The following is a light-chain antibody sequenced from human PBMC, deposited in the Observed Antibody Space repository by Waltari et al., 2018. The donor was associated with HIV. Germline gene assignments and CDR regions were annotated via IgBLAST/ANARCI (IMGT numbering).Light chain of an antibody. CDR2: DNN. CDR1: TSNFGNEF. Sequence: QSVLTQPPSVSAAPGQKVTISCSGSTSNFGNEFVSWYQPLPGAAPKLLIYDNNKRPSGISDRFSGSKSDTSATLAITGLQTGDEAHYYCGTWDTRLNGGVFGGGTKLTVL. J-gene: IGLJ3*02. CDR3: GTWDTRLNGGV. V-gene: IGLV1-51*01.